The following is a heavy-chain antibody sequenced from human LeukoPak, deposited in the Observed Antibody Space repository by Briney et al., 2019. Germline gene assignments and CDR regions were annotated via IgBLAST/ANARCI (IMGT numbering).Heavy chain of an antibody. Sequence: GGPLRLSCAASGFTFDDYAMHWVRQAPGKGLEWVSLIGGNGGSTYYADSVKGRFTISRDNSKNSLYLQMNSLRTEDTALYYCAKYTVFGNYFDYWGQGTLVTVSS. D-gene: IGHD3-16*01. CDR2: IGGNGGST. V-gene: IGHV3-43*02. CDR1: GFTFDDYA. CDR3: AKYTVFGNYFDY. J-gene: IGHJ4*02.